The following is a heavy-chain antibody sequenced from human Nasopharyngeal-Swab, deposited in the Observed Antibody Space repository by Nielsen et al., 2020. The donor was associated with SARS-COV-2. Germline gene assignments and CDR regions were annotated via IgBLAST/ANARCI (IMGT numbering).Heavy chain of an antibody. CDR2: MNPNSGNT. D-gene: IGHD3-10*01. J-gene: IGHJ2*01. Sequence: ASVKVSCKASGYTFTSYDINWVRQATGQGLEWMGWMNPNSGNTGYAQKFQGRVTMTRNTSISTAYMELSSLRSEDTAVYYCARDSPGSGSYSGSTRYFDLWGRGTLVTVSS. CDR3: ARDSPGSGSYSGSTRYFDL. V-gene: IGHV1-8*01. CDR1: GYTFTSYD.